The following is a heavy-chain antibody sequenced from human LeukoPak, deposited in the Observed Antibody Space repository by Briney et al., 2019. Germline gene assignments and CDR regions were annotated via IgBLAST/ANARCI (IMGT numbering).Heavy chain of an antibody. J-gene: IGHJ6*03. D-gene: IGHD5-18*01. CDR2: IRHDGSNK. V-gene: IGHV3-30*02. CDR1: GFTFSSYG. Sequence: GGSLRLSCAASGFTFSSYGMHWVRQAPGKGLEWVAFIRHDGSNKYYADSVKGRFTISRDNSKNTLYLQMNSLRAEDTALYYCAREYSYGYYYYMDVWGKGTTVTVSS. CDR3: AREYSYGYYYYMDV.